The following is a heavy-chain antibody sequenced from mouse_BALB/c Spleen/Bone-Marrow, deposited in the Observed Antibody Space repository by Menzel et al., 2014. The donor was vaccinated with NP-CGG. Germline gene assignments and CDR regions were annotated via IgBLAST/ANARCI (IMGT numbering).Heavy chain of an antibody. J-gene: IGHJ4*01. CDR1: GFTFSSYT. CDR2: ISNGGGST. D-gene: IGHD1-1*01. V-gene: IGHV5-12-2*01. Sequence: EVQRVESGGGLVQPGGSLKLSCAASGFTFSSYTMSWVRQTPEKRLEWVAYISNGGGSTHYPDTVKGRFTISRDNAKNTLYLQISSLKSEDTAMYYCARHPIYYYGSSWGNYAMDYWGQGTSVTVSS. CDR3: ARHPIYYYGSSWGNYAMDY.